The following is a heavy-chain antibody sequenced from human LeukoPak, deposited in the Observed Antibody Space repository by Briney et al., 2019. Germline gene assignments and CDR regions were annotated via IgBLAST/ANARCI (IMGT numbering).Heavy chain of an antibody. D-gene: IGHD6-13*01. V-gene: IGHV4-59*01. J-gene: IGHJ3*02. Sequence: PSETLSLTCTVSGGSISSYYWSWIRQPPGKGLEWIGYIYYSGSTNYNPSLKSRVTISVDTSKNQFSLKLSSVTAADTAVYYCARVGSIAAAGTDAFDIWGQGTMVTVSS. CDR2: IYYSGST. CDR3: ARVGSIAAAGTDAFDI. CDR1: GGSISSYY.